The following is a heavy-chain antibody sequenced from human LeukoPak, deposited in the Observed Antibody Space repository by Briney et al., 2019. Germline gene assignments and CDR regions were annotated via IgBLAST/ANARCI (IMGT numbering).Heavy chain of an antibody. CDR1: GYTFTSYG. J-gene: IGHJ5*02. CDR2: ISAYNGNT. V-gene: IGHV1-18*01. CDR3: AREAVTIFGLVRTQTPKGPHRFDP. D-gene: IGHD3-3*01. Sequence: ASVKVSCKASGYTFTSYGISWVRQAPGQGLEWMGWISAYNGNTNYAQKLQGRVTMTTDTSTSTAYMELRSLRSDDTAVYYCAREAVTIFGLVRTQTPKGPHRFDPWGQGTLVTVSS.